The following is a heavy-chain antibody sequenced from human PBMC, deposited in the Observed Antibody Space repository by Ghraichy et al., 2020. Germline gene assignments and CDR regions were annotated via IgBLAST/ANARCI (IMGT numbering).Heavy chain of an antibody. Sequence: GGSLRLSCAASGFTFSSYGMHWVRQAPGKGLEWVAVISYDGSNKYYADSVKGRFTISRDNSKNTLYLQMNSLRTEDTAVYYCAKEAIAAAGFMYYFDCWGQETLVTVSS. V-gene: IGHV3-30*18. J-gene: IGHJ4*02. CDR2: ISYDGSNK. CDR1: GFTFSSYG. CDR3: AKEAIAAAGFMYYFDC. D-gene: IGHD6-25*01.